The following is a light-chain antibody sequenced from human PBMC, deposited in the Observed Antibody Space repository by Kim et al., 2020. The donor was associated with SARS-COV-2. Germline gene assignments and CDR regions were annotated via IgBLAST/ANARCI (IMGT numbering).Light chain of an antibody. CDR3: QQYNTYSLT. V-gene: IGKV1-5*03. CDR2: TTS. Sequence: DIQMTQSPSTLSASVGDRVTITCRASQSVSDWLAWYQQKPGKPAKLLISTTSTLESGVPSRFSGSGSGTEFTLTISSLQPDDFATYYCQQYNTYSLTFGGGTKVDIK. CDR1: QSVSDW. J-gene: IGKJ4*01.